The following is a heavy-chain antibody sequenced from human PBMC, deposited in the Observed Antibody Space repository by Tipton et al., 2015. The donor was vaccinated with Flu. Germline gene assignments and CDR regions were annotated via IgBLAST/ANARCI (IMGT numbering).Heavy chain of an antibody. CDR2: TWYDGNEA. J-gene: IGHJ4*02. CDR3: AIFKNPGH. Sequence: SLRLSCEVSGFPLSSYGMHWVRQAPGKGLEWVAVTWYDGNEAYYGDSVKGRFTISRDNARNSVFLQMNSLRVEDTALYYCAIFKNPGHWGQGTLVTVSS. CDR1: GFPLSSYG. V-gene: IGHV3-33*03. D-gene: IGHD2/OR15-2a*01.